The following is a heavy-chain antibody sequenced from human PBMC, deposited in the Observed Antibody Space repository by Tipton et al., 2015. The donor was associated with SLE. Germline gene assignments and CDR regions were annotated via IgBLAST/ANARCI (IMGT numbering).Heavy chain of an antibody. V-gene: IGHV4-38-2*01. D-gene: IGHD6-19*01. J-gene: IGHJ4*02. CDR3: ARHMGVGSGWYCDY. CDR2: IYHDGST. CDR1: GYSISSDYY. Sequence: GLVKPSETLSLNCAVSGYSISSDYYWGWIRQSPGKTLEWIGNIYHDGSTYFNPSLRSRVTLSLDTSKNQFSLRMKSVTAADTALYFCARHMGVGSGWYCDYWGQGIQVIVSS.